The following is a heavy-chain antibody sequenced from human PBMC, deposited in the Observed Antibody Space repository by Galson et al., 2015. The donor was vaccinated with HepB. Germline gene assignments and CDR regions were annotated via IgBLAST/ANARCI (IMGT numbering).Heavy chain of an antibody. J-gene: IGHJ3*02. D-gene: IGHD3-3*01. CDR1: GFTFSSYA. V-gene: IGHV3-23*01. CDR3: AKSALGYDVWSGYQGGAFDI. Sequence: SLRLSCAASGFTFSSYAMSWVRQAPGKGLEWVSAISGSGGSTYYADSVKGRFTISRDNSKNTLYLQMNSLRAEDTAVYYCAKSALGYDVWSGYQGGAFDIWGQGTMVTVSS. CDR2: ISGSGGST.